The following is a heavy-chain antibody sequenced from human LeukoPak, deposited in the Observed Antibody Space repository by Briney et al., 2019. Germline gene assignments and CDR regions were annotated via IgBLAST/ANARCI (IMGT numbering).Heavy chain of an antibody. V-gene: IGHV3-21*01. D-gene: IGHD6-19*01. Sequence: GGSLILSCAASGFTFSSYSMNWVRQAPGKGLEWVSSISKSGTYIYYADSVKGRFTIARDNAKNSLYLQMNRLRAEDTAVYYCARDDIAVAGRVVDYWGQGTQVTVSS. CDR1: GFTFSSYS. J-gene: IGHJ4*02. CDR2: ISKSGTYI. CDR3: ARDDIAVAGRVVDY.